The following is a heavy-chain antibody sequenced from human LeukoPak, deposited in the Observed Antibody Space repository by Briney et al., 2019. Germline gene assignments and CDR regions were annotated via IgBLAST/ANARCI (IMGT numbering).Heavy chain of an antibody. CDR1: GYTFTSYG. D-gene: IGHD3-10*01. J-gene: IGHJ4*02. CDR2: ISAYNGNT. V-gene: IGHV1-18*01. CDR3: ARDSLDSGSLPLPDY. Sequence: ASVKVSCKASGYTFTSYGISWVRQAPGQGLEWMGWISAYNGNTNYAQKLQGRVTMTTDTSTSTAYMELRSLRSDDTAVYYCARDSLDSGSLPLPDYWGQGTLVTVSS.